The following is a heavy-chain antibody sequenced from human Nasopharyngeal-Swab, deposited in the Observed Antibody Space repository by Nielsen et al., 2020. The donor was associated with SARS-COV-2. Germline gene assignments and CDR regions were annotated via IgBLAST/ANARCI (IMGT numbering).Heavy chain of an antibody. CDR3: ASRRSPTYYDSSAIYYYYGMDV. J-gene: IGHJ6*02. D-gene: IGHD3-22*01. Sequence: GGSLRLSCAASGFTFSSYAMHWVRQAPGKGLEWVAVISYDGSNKYYADSVKGRFTISRHNSKNTLYLQMNSLRAEDTAVYYCASRRSPTYYDSSAIYYYYGMDVWGQGTTVTVSS. V-gene: IGHV3-30*14. CDR2: ISYDGSNK. CDR1: GFTFSSYA.